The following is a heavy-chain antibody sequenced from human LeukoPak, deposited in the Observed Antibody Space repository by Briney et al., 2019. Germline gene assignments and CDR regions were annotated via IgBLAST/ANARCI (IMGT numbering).Heavy chain of an antibody. J-gene: IGHJ4*02. CDR3: ARRGCSSTSCYGGTNLPFDY. CDR2: IYYSGST. V-gene: IGHV4-39*01. D-gene: IGHD2-2*01. Sequence: SETPSLTCTVSGGSISSSNYYWGWIRQPPGKGLEWIGSIYYSGSTYYNPSLKSRVTISVDTSKNQFSLKLTSVTAADTAVYYCARRGCSSTSCYGGTNLPFDYWGQGTLLTVSS. CDR1: GGSISSSNYY.